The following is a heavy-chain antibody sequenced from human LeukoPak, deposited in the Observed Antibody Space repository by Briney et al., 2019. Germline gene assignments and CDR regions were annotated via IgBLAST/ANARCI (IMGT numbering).Heavy chain of an antibody. V-gene: IGHV1-69*04. CDR1: GGTFSSYA. J-gene: IGHJ6*02. Sequence: ASVTVSCTASGGTFSSYAISWVRQAPGPGLELMGRIIPIFGIANYGQKFQGRVTITADKSTSTAYMELSSLRSEDTAVYYCARADEPYYYYGMDVWGQGTTVTVSS. D-gene: IGHD1-14*01. CDR2: IIPIFGIA. CDR3: ARADEPYYYYGMDV.